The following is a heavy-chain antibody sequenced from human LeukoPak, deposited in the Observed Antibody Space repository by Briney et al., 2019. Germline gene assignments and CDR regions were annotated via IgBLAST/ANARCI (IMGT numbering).Heavy chain of an antibody. CDR1: KFTFSNYA. D-gene: IGHD3-22*01. V-gene: IGHV3-23*01. CDR2: ISGSGFST. J-gene: IGHJ4*02. Sequence: AGSLRLSCAASKFTFSNYAMSWVRQAPGKGLEWVSGISGSGFSTNYADSVKGRFTISRDNTKNTLYLQMNSLRAEDTAVYYCAKDRYDSSGYYYYFKYWGQGTLVPVSS. CDR3: AKDRYDSSGYYYYFKY.